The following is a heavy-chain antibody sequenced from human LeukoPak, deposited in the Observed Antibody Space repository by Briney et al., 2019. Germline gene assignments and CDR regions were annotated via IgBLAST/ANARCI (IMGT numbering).Heavy chain of an antibody. CDR2: FYYSGST. V-gene: IGHV4-59*01. D-gene: IGHD3-22*01. CDR3: ARGFDSSGYEGFDI. Sequence: PSETLSLTCTVAGGSISSYYWSWIRQPPGKGLEWIGYFYYSGSTSYNPSLKSRVTISVDTSKNKFSLKLSSVTAADTAVYCCARGFDSSGYEGFDIWGQGKMVTVSS. J-gene: IGHJ3*02. CDR1: GGSISSYY.